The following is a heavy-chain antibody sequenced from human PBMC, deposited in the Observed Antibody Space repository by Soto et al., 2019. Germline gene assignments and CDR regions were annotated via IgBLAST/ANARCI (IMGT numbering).Heavy chain of an antibody. V-gene: IGHV3-30*18. D-gene: IGHD3-16*01. J-gene: IGHJ5*02. Sequence: QVQLVESGGGVVQPGRSLRLSCAASGFTFSSYGMHWVRQAPGKGLEWVAVISYDGSNKYYADSVKGRFTISRDNSKTTLYLQMNSLRAEDTAVYYCAKDERGGTYRWFDPWGQGTLVTVSS. CDR1: GFTFSSYG. CDR2: ISYDGSNK. CDR3: AKDERGGTYRWFDP.